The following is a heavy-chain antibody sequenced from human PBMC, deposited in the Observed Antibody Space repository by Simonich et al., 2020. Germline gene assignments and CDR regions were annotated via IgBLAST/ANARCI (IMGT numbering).Heavy chain of an antibody. V-gene: IGHV4-34*01. Sequence: QVQLQQWGAGLLKPSETLSLPGAVFGGSFSGYYWSWIRQPPGRGLAGVGEINHSGSLNYNPSLKSHGTISVDTSKNQFALKMSSGTAADTAVYYCARGKGWKNAFDIWGQGTMVTVSS. CDR3: ARGKGWKNAFDI. CDR2: INHSGSL. CDR1: GGSFSGYY. J-gene: IGHJ3*02. D-gene: IGHD1-1*01.